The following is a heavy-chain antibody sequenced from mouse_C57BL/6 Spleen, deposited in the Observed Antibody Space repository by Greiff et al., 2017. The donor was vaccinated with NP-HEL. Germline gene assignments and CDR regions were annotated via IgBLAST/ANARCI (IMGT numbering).Heavy chain of an antibody. CDR2: ISYDGSN. J-gene: IGHJ4*01. CDR1: GYSITSGYY. CDR3: ARANYYGSGGYAMDY. D-gene: IGHD1-1*01. V-gene: IGHV3-6*01. Sequence: EVKLMESGPGLVKPSQSLSLTCSVTGYSITSGYYWNWIRQFPGNKLEWMGYISYDGSNNYNPSLKNRISITRDTSKNQFFLKLNSVTTEDTATYYCARANYYGSGGYAMDYWGQGTSVTVSS.